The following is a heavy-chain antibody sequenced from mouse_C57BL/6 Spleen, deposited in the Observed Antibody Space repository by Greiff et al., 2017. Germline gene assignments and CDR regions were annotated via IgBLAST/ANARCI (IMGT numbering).Heavy chain of an antibody. Sequence: VQLQQSGAELVRPGASVKLSCTASGFNIKDDYMHWVKQRPEQGLEWIGWIDPETGDTEYASKFQGKATITADTSSNTAYLQLSSLTSEDTAVYYCTFLRYYAMDYWGQGTSVTVSS. J-gene: IGHJ4*01. CDR3: TFLRYYAMDY. CDR2: IDPETGDT. D-gene: IGHD1-1*01. CDR1: GFNIKDDY. V-gene: IGHV14-4*01.